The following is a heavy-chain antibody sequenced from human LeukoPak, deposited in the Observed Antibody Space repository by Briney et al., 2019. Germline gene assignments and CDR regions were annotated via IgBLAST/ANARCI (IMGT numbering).Heavy chain of an antibody. CDR3: ARGRGEMATIKGCAFDI. J-gene: IGHJ3*02. Sequence: GASVKVSCKASGGPFISYTINWVRLVPGQGLEWMGRIFPIIDMANYAQKFHGRVTIIADKSTNTDYMELSSLRPEDTAVYYCARGRGEMATIKGCAFDIWGQGTMVTVSS. CDR2: IFPIIDMA. CDR1: GGPFISYT. D-gene: IGHD5-24*01. V-gene: IGHV1-69*02.